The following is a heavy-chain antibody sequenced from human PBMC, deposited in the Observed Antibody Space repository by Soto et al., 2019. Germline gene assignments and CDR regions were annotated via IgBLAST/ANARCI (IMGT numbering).Heavy chain of an antibody. J-gene: IGHJ4*02. CDR2: IWYDGSKK. Sequence: QVHLVESGGGVVQPGRSLRLSCTASGFTFTNYGMHWVRQAPGKGLEWVALIWYDGSKKLYADSAKGRFTISRDTSKNMVFLQMNNLRAEDTALYYCVRDYCSTSSCYDYWGQGSLVIVSS. CDR1: GFTFTNYG. V-gene: IGHV3-33*01. CDR3: VRDYCSTSSCYDY. D-gene: IGHD2-2*01.